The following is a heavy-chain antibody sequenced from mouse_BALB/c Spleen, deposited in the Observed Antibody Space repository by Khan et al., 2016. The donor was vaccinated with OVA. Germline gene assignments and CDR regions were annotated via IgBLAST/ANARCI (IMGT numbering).Heavy chain of an antibody. CDR1: GFAIKDYY. Sequence: VQLQQSGAELVRPGALVNLSCKASGFAIKDYYMHWVKQRPEQGLEWIGWIDPGNDNTFFDPKFQDKASITSDTSSNTAYLQRSSLTSEESAVYDCARAGVSPCFAYWGQGTPVTVSA. V-gene: IGHV14-1*02. CDR3: ARAGVSPCFAY. CDR2: IDPGNDNT. D-gene: IGHD6-2*01. J-gene: IGHJ3*01.